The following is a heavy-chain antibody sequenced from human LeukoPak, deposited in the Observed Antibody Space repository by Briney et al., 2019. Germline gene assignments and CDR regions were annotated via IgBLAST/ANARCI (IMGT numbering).Heavy chain of an antibody. CDR1: GFAFSSYS. CDR2: INSSSNYI. J-gene: IGHJ4*02. Sequence: PGGSLRLSCAASGFAFSSYSMSWVRQAPGEGLEWVSYINSSSNYIYYADTVKVTFTISKDNAKISLYMKMNSLRAEDTSVYYCARVVVPAAIDYWGQGTMVTVSS. D-gene: IGHD2-2*02. V-gene: IGHV3-21*05. CDR3: ARVVVPAAIDY.